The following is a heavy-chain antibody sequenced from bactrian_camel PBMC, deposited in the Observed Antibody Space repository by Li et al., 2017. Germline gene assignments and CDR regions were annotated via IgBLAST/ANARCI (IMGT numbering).Heavy chain of an antibody. Sequence: QVQLVESGGKSVQPGGSLRLSCAASGASGWTYGSNCVGWYRQAPGKECEWVANIGRDGATGYADSVKGRFTISLDNAKNTLYLQMSSLESEDTAMYYCAAGVLPPYDGGQCDYYKSRTQGTQVTVS. J-gene: IGHJ4*01. V-gene: IGHV3S55*01. CDR1: GASGWTYGSNC. CDR2: IGRDGAT. D-gene: IGHD2*01.